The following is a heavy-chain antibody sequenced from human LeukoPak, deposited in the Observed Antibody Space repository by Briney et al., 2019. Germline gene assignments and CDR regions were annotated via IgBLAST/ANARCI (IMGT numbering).Heavy chain of an antibody. D-gene: IGHD3-16*01. CDR2: IIPILGIA. Sequence: VASVKVSCRASGGTFSSYTISWVRQAPGQGLEWMGRIIPILGIANYAQKFQGRVTITADKSTSTAYMELSSLRSEDTAVYYCARIGRWGTQVDYWGQGTLVTVSS. J-gene: IGHJ4*02. V-gene: IGHV1-69*02. CDR1: GGTFSSYT. CDR3: ARIGRWGTQVDY.